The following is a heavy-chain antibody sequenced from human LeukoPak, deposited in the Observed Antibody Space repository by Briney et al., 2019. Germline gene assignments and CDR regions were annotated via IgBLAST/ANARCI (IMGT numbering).Heavy chain of an antibody. CDR3: ACPPPGWGTGFDY. V-gene: IGHV3-74*01. Sequence: GGSLRLSCAASGFTFSSYWMHWVRQVPGKGLVWVSRINSDGSSTSYADSVKGRFTISRDNAKNTLYLQMNSLRAEDTAVYYCACPPPGWGTGFDYWGQGTLVTVSS. CDR2: INSDGSST. J-gene: IGHJ4*02. CDR1: GFTFSSYW. D-gene: IGHD1-14*01.